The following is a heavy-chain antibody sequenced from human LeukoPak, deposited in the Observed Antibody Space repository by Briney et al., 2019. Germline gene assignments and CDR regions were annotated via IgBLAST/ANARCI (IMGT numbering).Heavy chain of an antibody. J-gene: IGHJ2*01. CDR2: IGTLGDT. CDR1: GFTFSTAD. D-gene: IGHD1-20*01. Sequence: GGSLRLSCGVSGFTFSTADMHWVRQATGKGLEWVSAIGTLGDTYYGDSVQGRFTISRDNAQSTLYLQMNNLRVGDTAVYYCVREGTSSNWSDSSLDLWGRGTLVTVSS. V-gene: IGHV3-13*01. CDR3: VREGTSSNWSDSSLDL.